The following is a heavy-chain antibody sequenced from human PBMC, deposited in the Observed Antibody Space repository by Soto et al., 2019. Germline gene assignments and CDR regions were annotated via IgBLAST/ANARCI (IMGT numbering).Heavy chain of an antibody. CDR3: ARAHSSGWPFDY. Sequence: VGSLRLSCAASGFTVSSNYMSWVRQAPGKGLEWVSVIYSGGSTYYADSVKGRFTISRDNSKNTLYLQMNSLRAEDTAVYYCARAHSSGWPFDYWGRGTLVTVSS. D-gene: IGHD6-19*01. J-gene: IGHJ4*02. CDR2: IYSGGST. V-gene: IGHV3-53*01. CDR1: GFTVSSNY.